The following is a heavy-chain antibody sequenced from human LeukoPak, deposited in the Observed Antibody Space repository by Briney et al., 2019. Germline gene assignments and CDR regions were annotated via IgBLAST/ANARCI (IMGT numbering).Heavy chain of an antibody. CDR1: GGSISSHY. CDR2: ISYSGST. V-gene: IGHV4-59*08. D-gene: IGHD4-17*01. CDR3: ARDDYGDYFDY. J-gene: IGHJ4*02. Sequence: PSETLSLTCTVSGGSISSHYWSWIRQPPGKGLEWIGYISYSGSTNYNPSLKSRVNISVDTSKNQFSLKLSSVTAADTAVYYCARDDYGDYFDYWGQGTVVTVSS.